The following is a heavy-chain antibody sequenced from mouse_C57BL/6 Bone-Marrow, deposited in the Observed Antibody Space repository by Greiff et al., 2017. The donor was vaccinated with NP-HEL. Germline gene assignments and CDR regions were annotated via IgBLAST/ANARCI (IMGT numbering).Heavy chain of an antibody. CDR1: GYTFTSYW. J-gene: IGHJ1*03. V-gene: IGHV1-52*01. CDR3: ANQYFDV. Sequence: QVQLQQPGAELVRPGSSVKLSCQASGYTFTSYWMHWVKQRPLQGLDWIGNIDTSDSDTHYNQKFKDRATWTRDKSSSTAYMQLSSLTSEDSAVYYCANQYFDVWGTGTTVTVSS. CDR2: IDTSDSDT.